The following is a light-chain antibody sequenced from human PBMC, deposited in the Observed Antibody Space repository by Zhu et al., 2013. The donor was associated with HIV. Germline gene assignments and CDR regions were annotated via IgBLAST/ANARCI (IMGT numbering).Light chain of an antibody. Sequence: DIVMTQSPLSLPVTPGEPASISCRSSQSLLDSNGYNYLDWYLQKPGQSPHLLIYWGSNRASGVPDRFSGSGSGTDFTLKISRVEAEDVGVYYCMQTQQAPFTFGPGTKVEMK. CDR2: WGS. CDR1: QSLLDSNGYNY. V-gene: IGKV2-28*01. J-gene: IGKJ3*01. CDR3: MQTQQAPFT.